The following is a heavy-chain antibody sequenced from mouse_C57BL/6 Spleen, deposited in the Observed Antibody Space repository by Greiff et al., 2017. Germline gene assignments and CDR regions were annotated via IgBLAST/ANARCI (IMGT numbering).Heavy chain of an antibody. CDR1: GYTFTSYW. CDR2: IDPSDSYT. V-gene: IGHV1-50*01. J-gene: IGHJ4*01. CDR3: AKGEGDY. Sequence: VQLQQPGAELVKPGASVKLSCKASGYTFTSYWMQWVKQRPGQGLEWIGEIDPSDSYTNYNQKFKGKATLTVDTSSNTAYMQLSSLTTEDSAIYYCAKGEGDYWGQGTSVTVSS.